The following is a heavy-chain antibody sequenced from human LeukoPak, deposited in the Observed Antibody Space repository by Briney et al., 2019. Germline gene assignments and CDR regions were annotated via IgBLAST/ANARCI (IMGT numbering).Heavy chain of an antibody. CDR3: ARRGSSTSTDY. J-gene: IGHJ4*02. CDR2: IYYSGST. V-gene: IGHV4-59*08. Sequence: SETLSLTCTVSGGSLSSYYWSWIRQPRGKGLEWIGFIYYSGSTNYNPSLKSRVTISVDTSKNQFSLKLSSVTAADTAVYYYARRGSSTSTDYWGQGALVIVSS. CDR1: GGSLSSYY. D-gene: IGHD2-2*01.